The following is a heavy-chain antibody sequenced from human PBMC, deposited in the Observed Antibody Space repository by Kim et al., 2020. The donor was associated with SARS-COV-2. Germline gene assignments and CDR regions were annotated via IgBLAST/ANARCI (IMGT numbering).Heavy chain of an antibody. V-gene: IGHV3-11*04. CDR3: ARDGAAGTYYYYGMDV. Sequence: DSGKSRFTIASDNDKNSLYLQMNSLRAEDTAVYYCARDGAAGTYYYYGMDVWGQGTTVTVSS. J-gene: IGHJ6*02. D-gene: IGHD6-13*01.